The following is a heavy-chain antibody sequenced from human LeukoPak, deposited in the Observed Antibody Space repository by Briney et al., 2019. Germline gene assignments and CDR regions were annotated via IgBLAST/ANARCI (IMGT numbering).Heavy chain of an antibody. V-gene: IGHV4-59*01. Sequence: PETLSLTCTVSGGSISSYYWSWIRQPPGKGLEWIGYIYYSGSTNYNPSLKSRVTISVDTSKNQFSLKLSSVTAADTAVYYCATSLPAAAGSWNYYGMDVWGQGTTVTVSS. CDR3: ATSLPAAAGSWNYYGMDV. J-gene: IGHJ6*02. D-gene: IGHD6-13*01. CDR1: GGSISSYY. CDR2: IYYSGST.